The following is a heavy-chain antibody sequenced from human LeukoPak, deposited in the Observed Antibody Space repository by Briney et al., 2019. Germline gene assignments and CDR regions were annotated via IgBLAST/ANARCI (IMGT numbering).Heavy chain of an antibody. CDR3: ARDQYYDAFDI. V-gene: IGHV4-59*01. Sequence: PSETLSLTCTVSGGSISSRYYWSWIRQPPGKGLEWIGFIYYTGNTNYNPSLKSRVTISVDTSKNQVSLKLRSVTAADTAVYYCARDQYYDAFDIWGQGTVVIVSS. CDR1: GGSISSRYY. J-gene: IGHJ3*02. CDR2: IYYTGNT. D-gene: IGHD1-26*01.